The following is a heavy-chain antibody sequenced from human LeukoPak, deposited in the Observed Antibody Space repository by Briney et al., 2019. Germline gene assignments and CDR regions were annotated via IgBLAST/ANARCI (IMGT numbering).Heavy chain of an antibody. V-gene: IGHV4-39*07. CDR3: ARDQNPHSYGAKVKYYFDY. J-gene: IGHJ4*02. CDR1: GGSISSSSYY. CDR2: IYYGGST. D-gene: IGHD5-18*01. Sequence: SETLSLTCTVSGGSISSSSYYWGWIRQPPGKGLEWIGSIYYGGSTYHNPSLKSRVTISVDTSKNQFSLKLSSVTAADTAVYYCARDQNPHSYGAKVKYYFDYWGQGTLVTVSS.